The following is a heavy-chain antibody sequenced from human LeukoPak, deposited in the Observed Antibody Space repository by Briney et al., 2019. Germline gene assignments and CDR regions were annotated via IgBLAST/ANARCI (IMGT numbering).Heavy chain of an antibody. V-gene: IGHV4-30-4*08. CDR1: GGSISSGDYY. Sequence: PSETLSLTCTVSGGSISSGDYYWSWIRQPPGKGLEWIGYIYYSGSTYYNPSLKSRVTISVDTSKNQFSLKLSSVTAADTAAYYCARDLSFSAFDIWGQGTMVTVSS. CDR2: IYYSGST. J-gene: IGHJ3*02. CDR3: ARDLSFSAFDI.